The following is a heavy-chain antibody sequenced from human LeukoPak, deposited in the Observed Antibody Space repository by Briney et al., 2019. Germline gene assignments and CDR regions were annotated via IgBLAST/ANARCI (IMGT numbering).Heavy chain of an antibody. J-gene: IGHJ4*02. D-gene: IGHD3-3*01. CDR2: IKQDRSEK. Sequence: PGGSLRLSCAASEFTFTNYWMSWVRQAPGKGLELVANIKQDRSEKYYVDSVKGRFTISRDNAKNSLYLQMSSLRAEDTAVYYCARLREIPVFGVVTKSTSYFDYWGQGTLVTVSS. CDR1: EFTFTNYW. CDR3: ARLREIPVFGVVTKSTSYFDY. V-gene: IGHV3-7*01.